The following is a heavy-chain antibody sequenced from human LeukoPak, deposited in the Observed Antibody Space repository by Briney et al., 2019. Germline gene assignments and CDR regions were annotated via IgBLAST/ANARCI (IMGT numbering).Heavy chain of an antibody. V-gene: IGHV4-59*13. CDR3: TRDRRDGYNYVDV. CDR1: GGSINSYY. CDR2: ISYCGIT. J-gene: IGHJ4*02. Sequence: SETLPLPCTVSGGSINSYYWSWIRQPPGKGLVWIGFISYCGITDYNPSLKSRVTMSVDTSKNQFSLKLKSGTPADTAIYYCTRDRRDGYNYVDVWGQGTLVTVSS. D-gene: IGHD5-24*01.